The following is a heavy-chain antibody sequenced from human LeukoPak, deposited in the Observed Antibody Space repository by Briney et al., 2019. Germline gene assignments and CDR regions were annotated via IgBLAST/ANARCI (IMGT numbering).Heavy chain of an antibody. Sequence: GGSLRISSAASGFAFSDYWMSWVRQAPGKGLEWVGFIRSKAYGGTTEYAASVKGRFTISRDDSKSIAYLQMNSLKTEDTAVYYCTRAPTLHYDFWSGYYPSYYYYYYGMDVWGQGTTVTVSS. CDR3: TRAPTLHYDFWSGYYPSYYYYYYGMDV. J-gene: IGHJ6*02. V-gene: IGHV3-49*04. CDR1: GFAFSDYW. CDR2: IRSKAYGGTT. D-gene: IGHD3-3*01.